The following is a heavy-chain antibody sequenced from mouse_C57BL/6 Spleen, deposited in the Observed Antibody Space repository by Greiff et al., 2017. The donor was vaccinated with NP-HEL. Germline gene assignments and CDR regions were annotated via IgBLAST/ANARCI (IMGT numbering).Heavy chain of an antibody. D-gene: IGHD1-1*01. CDR3: ARDYGSSQYFDY. Sequence: QVQLQQPGAELVMPGASVKLSCKASGYTFTSYWMHWVKQRPGQGLEWIGEIDPSDSYINYNQTFKGQFTLTVDKSSSTAYMQLSSLTSEDSAVYYCARDYGSSQYFDYWGQGTTLTVSS. CDR1: GYTFTSYW. J-gene: IGHJ2*01. V-gene: IGHV1-69*01. CDR2: IDPSDSYI.